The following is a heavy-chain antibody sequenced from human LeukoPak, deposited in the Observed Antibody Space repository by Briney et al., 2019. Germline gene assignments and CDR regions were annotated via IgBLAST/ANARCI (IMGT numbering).Heavy chain of an antibody. D-gene: IGHD4-11*01. Sequence: AGGSLRLSCAASGFTFSSYSMNLVRQAPGKGLEWVSSISSSSSYIYYADSVKGRFTISRDNAKNSLYLQMNSLRAEDTAVYYCARLGGYSKSFDYWGQGTLVTVSS. CDR2: ISSSSSYI. J-gene: IGHJ4*02. V-gene: IGHV3-21*01. CDR3: ARLGGYSKSFDY. CDR1: GFTFSSYS.